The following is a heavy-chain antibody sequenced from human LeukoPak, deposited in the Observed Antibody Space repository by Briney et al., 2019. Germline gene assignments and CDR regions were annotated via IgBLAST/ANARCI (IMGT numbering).Heavy chain of an antibody. Sequence: GGSLRLSCAASGFTFSSYGMHWVRQAPGKGLEWVAVIWYDGNNKNYADSVKGRFTISRDNSKNTLFLQMNSLRAEDTAVFYCARGIGAVDLIDYWGQRTLVTVSS. CDR1: GFTFSSYG. CDR3: ARGIGAVDLIDY. CDR2: IWYDGNNK. D-gene: IGHD6-19*01. J-gene: IGHJ4*02. V-gene: IGHV3-33*01.